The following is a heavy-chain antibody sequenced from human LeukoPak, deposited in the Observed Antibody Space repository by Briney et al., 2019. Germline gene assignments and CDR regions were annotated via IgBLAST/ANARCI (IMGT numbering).Heavy chain of an antibody. V-gene: IGHV3-64*01. D-gene: IGHD2/OR15-2a*01. CDR3: AREDPSMVNRFDP. J-gene: IGHJ5*02. CDR1: GFTFSSYA. Sequence: PGGSLRLSCAASGFTFSSYAMHWVRQAPGKGLEYVSAISSNGGSTYYANSVKGRFTISRDNSKNTLYLQMGSLRAEDMAVYYCAREDPSMVNRFDPWGQGTLVTVSS. CDR2: ISSNGGST.